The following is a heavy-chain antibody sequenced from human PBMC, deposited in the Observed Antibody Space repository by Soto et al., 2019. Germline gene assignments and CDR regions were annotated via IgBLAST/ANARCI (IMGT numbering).Heavy chain of an antibody. CDR1: GFTFSSYA. J-gene: IGHJ6*02. CDR2: ISGSGGST. V-gene: IGHV3-23*01. D-gene: IGHD5-12*01. CDR3: AKDQGYSGYDLWYYYYGMDV. Sequence: GGSLRLSCAASGFTFSSYAMSWVRQAPGKGLEWVSAISGSGGSTYYADSVKGRFTISRDNSKNTLYLQMNSLRAEDTAVYYCAKDQGYSGYDLWYYYYGMDVWGQGTPVTVSS.